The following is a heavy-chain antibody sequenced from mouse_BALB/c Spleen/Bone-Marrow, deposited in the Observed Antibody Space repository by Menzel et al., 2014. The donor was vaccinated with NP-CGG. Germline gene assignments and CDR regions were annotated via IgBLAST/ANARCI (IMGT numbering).Heavy chain of an antibody. D-gene: IGHD5-1*01. CDR1: GFTFSDSY. V-gene: IGHV7-1*02. CDR3: ARYTYPGYFDV. J-gene: IGHJ1*01. CDR2: SRNKANDYTT. Sequence: EVKLMESGGGLVQPGGSLRLSCATSGFTFSDSYMEWVRQPPGKRLEWIAASRNKANDYTTEYSASVKGRFIVSRDTSQSILYLQMNALRAEDTAIYYCARYTYPGYFDVWGAGTTVTVSS.